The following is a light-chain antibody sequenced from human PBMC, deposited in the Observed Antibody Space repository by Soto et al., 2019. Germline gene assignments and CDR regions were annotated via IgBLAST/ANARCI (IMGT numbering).Light chain of an antibody. CDR3: QQYNTWPRT. J-gene: IGKJ1*01. CDR2: GAS. CDR1: QSVSSN. Sequence: EIVMTQSPATLSVSPGERATLSCRASQSVSSNLAWYQQKPGQAPRLLIYGASTRATGIPARFSGSGSGTVFTLTISSLQSEDFAVYYCQQYNTWPRTFGQGTKVEIK. V-gene: IGKV3-15*01.